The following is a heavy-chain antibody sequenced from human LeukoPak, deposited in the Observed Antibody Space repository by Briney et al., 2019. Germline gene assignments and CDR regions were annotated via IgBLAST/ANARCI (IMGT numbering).Heavy chain of an antibody. CDR2: ISAYNGNT. D-gene: IGHD6-13*01. CDR3: ASASSPNPWVYYFDY. J-gene: IGHJ4*02. CDR1: GYTFTSYG. V-gene: IGHV1-18*01. Sequence: ASVTVSCKASGYTFTSYGISWVRQAPGQGLEWMGWISAYNGNTNNAQKLQGRVTMTTDTSTSTTYMELRSLRSDDTAVYYCASASSPNPWVYYFDYWGQGTLVTVSS.